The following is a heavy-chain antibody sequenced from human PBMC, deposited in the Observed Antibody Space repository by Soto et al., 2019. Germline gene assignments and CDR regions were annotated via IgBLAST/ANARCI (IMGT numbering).Heavy chain of an antibody. D-gene: IGHD3-9*01. CDR1: GFTFSSYA. Sequence: GGSLRLSCAASGFTFSSYAMSWVRQAPGKGLEWVSAISGSGCSTYYADSVKGRFTISRDNSKNTLYLQMNSLRAEDTAVYYCAKEPYDILTERRPLFDYWGQGTLVTVSS. J-gene: IGHJ4*02. CDR3: AKEPYDILTERRPLFDY. V-gene: IGHV3-23*01. CDR2: ISGSGCST.